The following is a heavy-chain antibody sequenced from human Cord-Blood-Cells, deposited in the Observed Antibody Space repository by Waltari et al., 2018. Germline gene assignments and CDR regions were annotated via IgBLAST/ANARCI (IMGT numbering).Heavy chain of an antibody. CDR1: GFSLINARMG. V-gene: IGHV2-26*01. CDR2: IFSNDEK. CDR3: ARIRVTTVDSYYYYGMDV. J-gene: IGHJ6*02. Sequence: QVTLKDSGPVLVKPTETLTLTCTVSGFSLINARMGVSWIRQPTGQALEWLAHIFSNDEKSYRTSLKSRLTISKDTSKSQVVLTMTNMDPVETATYYCARIRVTTVDSYYYYGMDVWGQGTTVTVSS. D-gene: IGHD4-4*01.